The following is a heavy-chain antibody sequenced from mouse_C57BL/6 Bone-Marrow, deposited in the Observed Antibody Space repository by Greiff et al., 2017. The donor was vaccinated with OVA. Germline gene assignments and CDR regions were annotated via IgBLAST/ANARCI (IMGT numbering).Heavy chain of an antibody. V-gene: IGHV5-6*01. J-gene: IGHJ3*01. CDR3: ARPRPGWAY. CDR1: GFTFSSYG. CDR2: ISSGGSYT. Sequence: EVQLVESGGDLVKPGGSLKLSCAASGFTFSSYGMSWVRQTPDKRLEWVATISSGGSYTYYPDSVKGRFPISRDNAKNTLYLQMSSLKSEDTAMYYCARPRPGWAYWGQGTLVTVSA.